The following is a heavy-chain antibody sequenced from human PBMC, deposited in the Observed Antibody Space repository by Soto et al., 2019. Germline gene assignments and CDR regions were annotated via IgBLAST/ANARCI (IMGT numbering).Heavy chain of an antibody. D-gene: IGHD2-2*01. J-gene: IGHJ4*02. CDR3: ARGRSHSTSHLAGRFDY. V-gene: IGHV3-30-3*01. CDR1: GFTFSSYA. CDR2: ISYDGSNK. Sequence: GGSLRLSCAASGFTFSSYAMHWVRQAPGKGLEWVAVISYDGSNKYYADSVKGRFTISRDNSKNTLYLQMNSLRAEDTAVYYCARGRSHSTSHLAGRFDYWGQGTLVTVSS.